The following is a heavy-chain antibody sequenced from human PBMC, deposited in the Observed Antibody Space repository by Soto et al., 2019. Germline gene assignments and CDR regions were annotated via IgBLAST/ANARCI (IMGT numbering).Heavy chain of an antibody. Sequence: QLQLQESGPGLVKPSETLSLTCTVSGGSISSSSYYWGWIRQPPGKGLEWIGSIYYSGSTYYNPSLKRRVTISVDTSKNQFSLKLSSVTAADTAVYYCARGGAPVVTRVHNWYFDLWGRGTLVTVSS. CDR2: IYYSGST. CDR1: GGSISSSSYY. CDR3: ARGGAPVVTRVHNWYFDL. J-gene: IGHJ2*01. D-gene: IGHD2-15*01. V-gene: IGHV4-39*01.